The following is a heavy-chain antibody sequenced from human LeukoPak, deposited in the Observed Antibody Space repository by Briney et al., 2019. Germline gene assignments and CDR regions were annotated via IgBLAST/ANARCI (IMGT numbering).Heavy chain of an antibody. V-gene: IGHV4-39*01. CDR2: IYYSGST. CDR1: GGSISSSSYY. D-gene: IGHD3-22*01. Sequence: SETLSLTCTVSGGSISSSSYYWGWIRQPPGKGLEWIRSIYYSGSTYYNPSLKSRVTISVDTSKNQFSLKLSSVTAADTAVYYCARDYYDSRGADYWGQGTLVTVSS. CDR3: ARDYYDSRGADY. J-gene: IGHJ4*02.